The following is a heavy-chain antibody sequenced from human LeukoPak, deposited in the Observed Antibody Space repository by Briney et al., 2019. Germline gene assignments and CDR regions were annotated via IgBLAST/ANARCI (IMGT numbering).Heavy chain of an antibody. V-gene: IGHV1-18*01. J-gene: IGHJ4*02. CDR2: ISSYNGQA. CDR1: GYSFSGHS. D-gene: IGHD3-22*01. CDR3: ATESSTFGYWDYSDSASIRLGPFDY. Sequence: ASVKVSCKARGYSFSGHSITWLRQAPGQGLEWVGCISSYNGQAHYAQNLQGRVSMTTDTSTNTAYLDLTSLRSDDTAVYYCATESSTFGYWDYSDSASIRLGPFDYWGQGTLVTVSS.